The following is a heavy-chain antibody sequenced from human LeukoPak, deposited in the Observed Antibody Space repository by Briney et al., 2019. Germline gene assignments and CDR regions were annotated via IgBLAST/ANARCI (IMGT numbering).Heavy chain of an antibody. CDR1: GFTFSSHD. V-gene: IGHV3-13*01. D-gene: IGHD6-19*01. J-gene: IGHJ4*02. CDR2: IGTAGNT. CDR3: ARSKSYSSGWTDFDC. Sequence: GGSLRLSCAASGFTFSSHDMYWVRQPTGKGLEWVSVIGTAGNTYYTDSVKGRFTISRENAKNSLYLQMDNLRAEDTAVYYCARSKSYSSGWTDFDCWGQGTLVTVSS.